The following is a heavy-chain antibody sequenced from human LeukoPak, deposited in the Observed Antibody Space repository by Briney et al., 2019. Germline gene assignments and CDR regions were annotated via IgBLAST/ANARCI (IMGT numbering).Heavy chain of an antibody. V-gene: IGHV4-39*01. CDR1: GGSISSSSYY. CDR2: IYYSGST. CDR3: ARLGYYGSGSLVDYFDY. Sequence: SETLSLTCTVSGGSISSSSYYWGWIRQPPGKGLEWIGSIYYSGSTYYNPSLKSRVTISVDTSKNQFSLKLSSVTAADTAVYSCARLGYYGSGSLVDYFDYWGQGTLVTVSS. J-gene: IGHJ4*02. D-gene: IGHD3-10*01.